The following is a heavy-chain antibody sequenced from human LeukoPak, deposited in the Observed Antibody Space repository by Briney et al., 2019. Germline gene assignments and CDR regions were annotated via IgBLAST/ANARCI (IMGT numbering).Heavy chain of an antibody. D-gene: IGHD6-13*01. CDR1: GYTFTGYY. CDR3: ARGFRTGGMTTFAH. J-gene: IGHJ4*02. CDR2: IYSNNGGT. Sequence: ASVKVSCKASGYTFTGYYIHWVRQAPGQGLEWMGWIYSNNGGTDYAQKFQGRVTMTRDTSISTAYMEVSRVRSDDTAVYYCARGFRTGGMTTFAHWGQGTLVTVSS. V-gene: IGHV1-2*02.